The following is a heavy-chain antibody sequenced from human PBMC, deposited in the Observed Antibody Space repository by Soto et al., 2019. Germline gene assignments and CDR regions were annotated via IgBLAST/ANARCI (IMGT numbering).Heavy chain of an antibody. D-gene: IGHD2-15*01. V-gene: IGHV3-33*01. CDR3: ARDLKASGGLGFDY. CDR2: IWYDASKK. Sequence: QVQLVESGGGVVQPGRSLRLSCAASGFTFCTYGMHWVRQAPGKGLEWVAVIWYDASKKYYADSVKGRFTISRDNSKNTLYLQMDSLRAEDTAVYYCARDLKASGGLGFDYWGQGTLVTVSS. J-gene: IGHJ4*02. CDR1: GFTFCTYG.